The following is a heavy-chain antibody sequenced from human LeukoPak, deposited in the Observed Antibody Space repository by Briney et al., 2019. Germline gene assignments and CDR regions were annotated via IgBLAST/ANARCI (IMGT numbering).Heavy chain of an antibody. Sequence: GASVKVSCKASGYTFTNNAVHWLRQAPGQRLEWMGWINTGNGNTKYPQKFQGRVTITRGTSASTAFMELSSLRSEDTAVYYCARRQQRHFDYWGQGTLVTVSS. D-gene: IGHD6-19*01. CDR1: GYTFTNNA. J-gene: IGHJ4*02. V-gene: IGHV1-3*04. CDR3: ARRQQRHFDY. CDR2: INTGNGNT.